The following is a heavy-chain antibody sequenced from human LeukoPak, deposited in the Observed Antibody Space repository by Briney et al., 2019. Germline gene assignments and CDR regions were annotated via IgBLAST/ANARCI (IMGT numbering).Heavy chain of an antibody. CDR2: TYYRSKWYN. J-gene: IGHJ4*02. V-gene: IGHV6-1*01. CDR1: GDSVSSNSAA. D-gene: IGHD7-27*01. CDR3: ARAKLGIFDY. Sequence: SQTLSLTCAISGDSVSSNSAAWDWIRQSPSRGLEWLGKTYYRSKWYNDYAVSVKSRITINPDTSKNHFSLQLNSASPEDTAVYYCARAKLGIFDYWGQGTLVTVSS.